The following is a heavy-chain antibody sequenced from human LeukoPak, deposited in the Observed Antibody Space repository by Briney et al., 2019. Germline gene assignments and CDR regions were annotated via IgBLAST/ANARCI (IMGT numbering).Heavy chain of an antibody. J-gene: IGHJ4*02. CDR1: GFTFGDYA. Sequence: PGGSLRLSCTASGFTFGDYAVSWVRQAPGKGLEWVGFTRSKAYGGTTEYAASVKGRFTISRDDSKSIAYLQMNSLKTEDTAVYYCTTSYGDYVIEYYFDYWGQGTLVTVSS. CDR3: TTSYGDYVIEYYFDY. D-gene: IGHD4-17*01. V-gene: IGHV3-49*04. CDR2: TRSKAYGGTT.